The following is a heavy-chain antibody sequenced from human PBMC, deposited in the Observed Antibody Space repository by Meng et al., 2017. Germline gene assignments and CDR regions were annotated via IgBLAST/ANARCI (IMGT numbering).Heavy chain of an antibody. CDR1: GVSFSDSD. CDR3: TIYTSGHN. CDR2: IGTKRKSYAA. V-gene: IGHV3-73*01. D-gene: IGHD6-19*01. J-gene: IGHJ3*02. Sequence: GESLKISCAVSGVSFSDSDIHWVRQASGKGLEWVGRIGTKRKSYAAAYAASVRGRFTISRDDSKNTSYLQMNSLKTEDTALYYCTIYTSGHNWGQGTMVTVSS.